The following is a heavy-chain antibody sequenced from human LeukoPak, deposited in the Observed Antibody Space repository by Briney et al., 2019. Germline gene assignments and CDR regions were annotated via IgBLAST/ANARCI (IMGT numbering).Heavy chain of an antibody. CDR3: ARERRYYCDSSGYYYFAFEI. V-gene: IGHV4-34*01. J-gene: IGHJ3*02. CDR2: INHSGST. D-gene: IGHD3-22*01. Sequence: PSETLSLTCAVYGGSFSGYYWSWIRQPPGKGLEWIGEINHSGSTNYNPSLKSRVTISVDTSKNQFSLKLSSVTAADTAVYYCARERRYYCDSSGYYYFAFEIWGQGTMVTVSS. CDR1: GGSFSGYY.